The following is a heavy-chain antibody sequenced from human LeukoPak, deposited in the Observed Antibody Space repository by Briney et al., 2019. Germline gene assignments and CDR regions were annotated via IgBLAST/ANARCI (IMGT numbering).Heavy chain of an antibody. Sequence: SETLSLTCTVSGGSISSSSYYWGWIRQPPGKGLEWIGSIYYSGSTYYNPSLKSRITMSVDTSKSQFSLNLSSVTAADTAVYYCARHVHHSSGFEYYFDYWGQGTLVTVSS. D-gene: IGHD3-22*01. CDR2: IYYSGST. V-gene: IGHV4-39*01. CDR3: ARHVHHSSGFEYYFDY. CDR1: GGSISSSSYY. J-gene: IGHJ4*02.